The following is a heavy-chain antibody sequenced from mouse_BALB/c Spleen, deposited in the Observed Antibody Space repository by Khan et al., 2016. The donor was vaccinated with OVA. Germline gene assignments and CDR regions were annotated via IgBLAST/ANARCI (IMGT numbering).Heavy chain of an antibody. CDR2: INTHSGVP. V-gene: IGHV9-4*02. J-gene: IGHJ4*01. CDR1: GYTFTTAG. D-gene: IGHD2-12*01. CDR3: ATGGDAVYRYGGSAMDY. Sequence: QIQLVQSGPELKKPGATVRISCKASGYTFTTAGMQWVQKMPGQGLKWIGWINTHSGVPKYAENFKGRVAFSSETSSSIGYLQLTNLKYEDTATYISATGGDAVYRYGGSAMDYWGQGTTVTVSS.